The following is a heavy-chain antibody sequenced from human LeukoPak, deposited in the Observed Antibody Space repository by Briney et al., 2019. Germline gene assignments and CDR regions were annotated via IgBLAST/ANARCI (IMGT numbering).Heavy chain of an antibody. V-gene: IGHV3-9*01. D-gene: IGHD6-13*01. Sequence: GGSLRLSCAASGFTFDDYAMHWVRQAPGKGLEWVSGINWSGDRIGYADSVKGRFTISRDNAKKSLYLQMNSLRAEDTALYYCAKGGIHRGYYYYYMDVWGKGTTVTVSS. J-gene: IGHJ6*03. CDR1: GFTFDDYA. CDR2: INWSGDRI. CDR3: AKGGIHRGYYYYYMDV.